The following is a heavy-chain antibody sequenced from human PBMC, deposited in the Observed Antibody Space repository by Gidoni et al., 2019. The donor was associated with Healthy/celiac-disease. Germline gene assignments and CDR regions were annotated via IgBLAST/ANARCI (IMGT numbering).Heavy chain of an antibody. J-gene: IGHJ3*02. CDR2: ISYDGSNK. Sequence: QVQLVESGGGVVQPGRSLRLSCAASGFTFSSYAMHWVRQAPGKGLEWVAVISYDGSNKYYADSVKGRLTISRDNSKNTLYLQMNSLRAEDTAVYYCARSPSRLRFLEWLNAFDIWGQGTMVTVSS. CDR1: GFTFSSYA. CDR3: ARSPSRLRFLEWLNAFDI. V-gene: IGHV3-30*04. D-gene: IGHD3-3*01.